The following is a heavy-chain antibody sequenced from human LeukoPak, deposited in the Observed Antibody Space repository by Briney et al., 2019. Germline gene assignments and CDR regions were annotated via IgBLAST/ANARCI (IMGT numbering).Heavy chain of an antibody. D-gene: IGHD6-13*01. Sequence: SETLSLTCTVSGDSISTSNSYWGWIRQPPGKGLEWIGSIYYSGNTYYNASLKSRVTISVDTSKNQFSLKLSSVTAADTAVYYCARQSIAAAGTLGDFDPWGQGTLVTVSS. CDR2: IYYSGNT. V-gene: IGHV4-39*01. CDR3: ARQSIAAAGTLGDFDP. CDR1: GDSISTSNSY. J-gene: IGHJ5*02.